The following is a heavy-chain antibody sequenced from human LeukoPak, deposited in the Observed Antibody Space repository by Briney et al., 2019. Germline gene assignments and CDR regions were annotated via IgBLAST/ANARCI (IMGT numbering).Heavy chain of an antibody. CDR3: ARRDRFSGVFDY. Sequence: PSETLSLTCTVSGGSISSSSYYWGWIRQPPGKGLEWIGSIYYSGSTYYNPSLKSRVTISVDTSKDQFSLKLSSVTAADTAVYYCARRDRFSGVFDYWGQGTLVTVSS. CDR1: GGSISSSSYY. D-gene: IGHD3-3*01. CDR2: IYYSGST. V-gene: IGHV4-39*01. J-gene: IGHJ4*02.